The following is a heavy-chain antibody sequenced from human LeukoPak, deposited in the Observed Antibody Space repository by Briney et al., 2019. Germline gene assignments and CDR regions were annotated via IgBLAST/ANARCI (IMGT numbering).Heavy chain of an antibody. CDR1: GGSTSSYY. CDR3: ARELGWGSAGSWYFDL. V-gene: IGHV4-59*12. D-gene: IGHD7-27*01. J-gene: IGHJ2*01. Sequence: PSETLSLTCTVSGGSTSSYYWSWIRQPPGKGLDWIGYIYFIGTTQYNPSLESRVTVSLDTSKNQFSLKLTSVTAADTAVYYCARELGWGSAGSWYFDLWGRGTLVTVSS. CDR2: IYFIGTT.